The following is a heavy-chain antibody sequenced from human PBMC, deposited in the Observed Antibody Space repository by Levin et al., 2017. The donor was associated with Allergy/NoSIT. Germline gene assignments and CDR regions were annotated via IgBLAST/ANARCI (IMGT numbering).Heavy chain of an antibody. CDR1: GYTFTNSW. CDR2: IYPGDSDT. D-gene: IGHD3-10*01. Sequence: GESLKISCKGSGYTFTNSWIGWVRQMPGKCLEWMGTIYPGDSDTRYSPSFRGQVTFSADKSISTAYLQWSSLKASDTAMYYCARHERFGVPYFFDYWGQGTLITVSS. V-gene: IGHV5-51*01. J-gene: IGHJ4*02. CDR3: ARHERFGVPYFFDY.